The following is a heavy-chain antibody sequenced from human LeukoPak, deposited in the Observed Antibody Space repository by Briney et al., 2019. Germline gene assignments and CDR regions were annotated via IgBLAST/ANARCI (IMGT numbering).Heavy chain of an antibody. J-gene: IGHJ4*02. CDR2: INHSGST. CDR1: GGSFSGYY. Sequence: SETLSLTCAVYGGSFSGYYWSWIRQPPGKGLEWIGEINHSGSTNYNPSLKSPVTISVDTSKNQFSLKLSSVTAADTAVYYCARHRELRYFDWLSPFDYWGQGTLVTVSS. V-gene: IGHV4-34*01. CDR3: ARHRELRYFDWLSPFDY. D-gene: IGHD3-9*01.